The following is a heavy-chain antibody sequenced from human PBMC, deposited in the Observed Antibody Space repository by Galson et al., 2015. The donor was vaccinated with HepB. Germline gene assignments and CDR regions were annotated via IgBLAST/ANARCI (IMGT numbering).Heavy chain of an antibody. V-gene: IGHV6-1*01. J-gene: IGHJ4*02. D-gene: IGHD3-10*01. CDR1: GDSVSSNSAA. Sequence: AISGDSVSSNSAAWIWIRQSPSRGLEWLGRTYYRSKWYNDYAVSVQGRITISPDTSKNQFSLQLNSVTPEDTAVYYCARGFRSAVDYWGQGTLVTVSS. CDR2: TYYRSKWYN. CDR3: ARGFRSAVDY.